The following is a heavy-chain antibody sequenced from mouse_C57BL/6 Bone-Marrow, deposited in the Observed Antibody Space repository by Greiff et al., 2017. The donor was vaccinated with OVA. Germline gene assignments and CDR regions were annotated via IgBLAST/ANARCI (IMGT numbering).Heavy chain of an antibody. D-gene: IGHD1-1*01. Sequence: EAMLVESGGGLVQPGGSLKLSCAASGFTFSDYYMYWVRQTPEKRLEWVAYISNGGGSTYYPDTVKGRFTISRDTAKNTLYLQMSRLKSEDTAMYYCARRADYYGSSQYYFDYWGQGTTLTVSS. CDR3: ARRADYYGSSQYYFDY. J-gene: IGHJ2*01. CDR1: GFTFSDYY. CDR2: ISNGGGST. V-gene: IGHV5-12*01.